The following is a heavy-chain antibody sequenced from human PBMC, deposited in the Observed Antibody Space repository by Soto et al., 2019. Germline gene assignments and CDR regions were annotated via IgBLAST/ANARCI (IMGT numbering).Heavy chain of an antibody. Sequence: QVQLQESGPGLVKPSETLSLTCTVSGGSITSYYWSWIRRAPGKGLEWIGYIFYSGGTDYNPSLKSRLTISVDTSKNEFSLKLTSVTAADTAVYYCATLSTVTSWSFVNIWGQGTMVTVSS. CDR3: ATLSTVTSWSFVNI. D-gene: IGHD4-17*01. CDR2: IFYSGGT. V-gene: IGHV4-59*08. J-gene: IGHJ3*02. CDR1: GGSITSYY.